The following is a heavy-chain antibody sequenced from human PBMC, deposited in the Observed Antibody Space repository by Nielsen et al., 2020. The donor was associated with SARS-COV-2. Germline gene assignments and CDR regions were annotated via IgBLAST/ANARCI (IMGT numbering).Heavy chain of an antibody. CDR2: INWNGGST. D-gene: IGHD2-15*01. CDR3: AKDRGYCSGGSCLSPDY. CDR1: GFTFDDYG. J-gene: IGHJ4*02. Sequence: GESLKISCAASGFTFDDYGMSWVRQAPGKGLEWVSGINWNGGSTGYADSVKGRFTISRDNSNNTLYLQMNNLRLDDLGVFYCAKDRGYCSGGSCLSPDYWGQGTLVTVFS. V-gene: IGHV3-20*04.